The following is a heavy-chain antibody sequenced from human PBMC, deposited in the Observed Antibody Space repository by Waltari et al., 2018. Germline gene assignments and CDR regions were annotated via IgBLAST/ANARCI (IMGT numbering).Heavy chain of an antibody. CDR1: GGSISSYY. J-gene: IGHJ5*02. CDR3: ASWGIVATTVHEST. D-gene: IGHD5-12*01. CDR2: IYTSGST. Sequence: QVQLQESGPGLVKPSETLSLTCTVSGGSISSYYWSWIRQPAGKGLEWIGRIYTSGSTNYNPSLKSRVTMSVDTSKNQFSLKLSSVTAADTAVYYCASWGIVATTVHESTWGQGTLVTVSS. V-gene: IGHV4-4*07.